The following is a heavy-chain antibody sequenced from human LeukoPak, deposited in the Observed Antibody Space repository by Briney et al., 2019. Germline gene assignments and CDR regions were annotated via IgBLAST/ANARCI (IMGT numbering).Heavy chain of an antibody. CDR1: GYTLTELS. CDR3: TTGKIYCSSCSDDF. J-gene: IGHJ4*02. D-gene: IGHD6-13*01. V-gene: IGHV1-24*01. CDR2: FDPENPEDGEP. Sequence: ASVKVSCKVSGYTLTELSMHWVRQAPGKGVAWMGGFDPENPEDGEPIYAQKFQGRVTMTEDTSTDTAYMELSSLTSEDTALYYCTTGKIYCSSCSDDFWGQGTLVTVSS.